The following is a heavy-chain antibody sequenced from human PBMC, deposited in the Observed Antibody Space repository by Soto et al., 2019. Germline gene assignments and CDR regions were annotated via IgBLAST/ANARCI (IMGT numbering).Heavy chain of an antibody. J-gene: IGHJ4*02. CDR1: GYTFTSYA. Sequence: ASVKVSCKASGYTFTSYAMHWVRQAPGQRLEWMGWINAGNGNTKYSQRFQGRVTITRDTSASTAYMELSSLRSEDTAVYYCACVCTVPAAIGYWGQGTQVTVSS. V-gene: IGHV1-3*01. D-gene: IGHD2-2*01. CDR2: INAGNGNT. CDR3: ACVCTVPAAIGY.